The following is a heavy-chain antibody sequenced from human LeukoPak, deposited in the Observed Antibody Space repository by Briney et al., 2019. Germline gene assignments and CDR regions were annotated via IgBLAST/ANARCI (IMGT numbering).Heavy chain of an antibody. CDR2: ISTYTGDT. CDR3: ARESGGNTMAGDY. D-gene: IGHD2-15*01. J-gene: IGHJ4*02. CDR1: GYTFTNRG. Sequence: GASVKVSCKASGYTFTNRGIGWVRQAPGQGLEWMGWISTYTGDTNFAQNFQGRVTLTTDTTTSTAYMELRSLRSDDTAVYYCARESGGNTMAGDYWGQGTLVTVSS. V-gene: IGHV1-18*01.